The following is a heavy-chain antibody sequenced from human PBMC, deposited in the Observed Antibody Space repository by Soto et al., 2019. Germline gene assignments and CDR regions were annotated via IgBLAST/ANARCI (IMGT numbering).Heavy chain of an antibody. D-gene: IGHD3-22*01. J-gene: IGHJ6*02. CDR3: ARRLYYDSSGFEGGGMDV. V-gene: IGHV4-34*01. CDR2: IDQSGST. Sequence: SETLSLTCAVYGGSFSGYYWNWLRQPPGEGLEWIGKIDQSGSTNYNPSLKSRVTMSVDTSRSQFSLKLTSVTAADTAVYYCARRLYYDSSGFEGGGMDVWGQGTTVTVSS. CDR1: GGSFSGYY.